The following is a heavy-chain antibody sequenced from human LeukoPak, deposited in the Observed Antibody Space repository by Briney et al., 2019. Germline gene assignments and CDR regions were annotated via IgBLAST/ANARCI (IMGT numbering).Heavy chain of an antibody. D-gene: IGHD6-19*01. CDR1: GFTFSSYG. V-gene: IGHV3-30*18. Sequence: GGSLRLSCAASGFTFSSYGMHWVRQAPGKGLEWVAVISYDGSNKYYANSVKGRFTISRDNSKNTLYLQMNSLRAEDTAVYYCAKDFHSSGGYWGQGTLVTVSS. CDR2: ISYDGSNK. J-gene: IGHJ4*02. CDR3: AKDFHSSGGY.